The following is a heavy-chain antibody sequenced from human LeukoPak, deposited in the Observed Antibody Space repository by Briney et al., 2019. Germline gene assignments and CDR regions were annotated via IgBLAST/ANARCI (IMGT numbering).Heavy chain of an antibody. D-gene: IGHD4-17*01. CDR3: ARGDYGDYIDY. CDR2: INHSGST. J-gene: IGHJ4*02. V-gene: IGHV4-34*01. Sequence: SETLSLTCAVYGGSFSGYYWSWIRQPPGKGLEWIGEINHSGSTNYNPSLKSRVTISVDTSKNQFSLKLSSVTAADTAVYYCARGDYGDYIDYWGQGTLVTVSS. CDR1: GGSFSGYY.